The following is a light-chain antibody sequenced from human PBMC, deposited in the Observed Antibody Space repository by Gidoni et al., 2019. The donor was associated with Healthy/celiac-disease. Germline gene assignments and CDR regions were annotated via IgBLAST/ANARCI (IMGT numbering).Light chain of an antibody. V-gene: IGKV3-20*01. J-gene: IGKJ2*01. CDR1: QSVSSSY. Sequence: EIVLTQSPGTLSLSPGERATLPCRASQSVSSSYLAWYQQKPGQAPRLLIYGASSRATGIPDRFSGSGSGTDFTRTISRLEPEDFAVYYCQQYGRMYTFXXXTKLEIK. CDR3: QQYGRMYT. CDR2: GAS.